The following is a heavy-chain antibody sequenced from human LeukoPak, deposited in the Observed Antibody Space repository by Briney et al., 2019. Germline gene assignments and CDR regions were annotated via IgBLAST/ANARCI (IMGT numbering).Heavy chain of an antibody. CDR3: ALWDGGDNY. D-gene: IGHD4-23*01. CDR2: ISSRSSNI. CDR1: GVAFSSYS. V-gene: IGHV3-21*01. J-gene: IGHJ4*02. Sequence: GSLGLSFAASGVAFSSYSMNWVREAPGKGLEWVSSISSRSSNIYYADSVKGRFTISRDNAKNSLYLQVNSLIAEDTAVYYCALWDGGDNYWGQGTLVTVSS.